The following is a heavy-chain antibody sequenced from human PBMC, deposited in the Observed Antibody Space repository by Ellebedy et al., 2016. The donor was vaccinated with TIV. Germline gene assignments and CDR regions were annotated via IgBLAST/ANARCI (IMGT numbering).Heavy chain of an antibody. J-gene: IGHJ5*02. CDR1: GGTFSSYA. Sequence: ASVKVSCKASGGTFSSYAISWVRQAPGQGLEWMGGIIPIFGTENYAQKFQGRVTITADKSTSTAYMELSSLRSEDTAVYYCARDNGYSGYDGWFDPWGQGTLVTASS. CDR3: ARDNGYSGYDGWFDP. V-gene: IGHV1-69*06. D-gene: IGHD5-12*01. CDR2: IIPIFGTE.